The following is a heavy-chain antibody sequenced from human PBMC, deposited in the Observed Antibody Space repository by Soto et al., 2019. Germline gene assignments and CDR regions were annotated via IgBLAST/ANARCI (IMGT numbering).Heavy chain of an antibody. Sequence: QVQRVQSGAEEKKPGASVKVSCKASGYTFTSYAMHWVRQAPGERLEGMGWINAGNGNTKYSQKFQGRVTITRDTSASTAYRELSSLRSEDTAVYYCAREGTQLKYLWFGALDYWGQGTLVTVSS. CDR2: INAGNGNT. J-gene: IGHJ4*02. CDR1: GYTFTSYA. D-gene: IGHD3-10*01. V-gene: IGHV1-3*05. CDR3: AREGTQLKYLWFGALDY.